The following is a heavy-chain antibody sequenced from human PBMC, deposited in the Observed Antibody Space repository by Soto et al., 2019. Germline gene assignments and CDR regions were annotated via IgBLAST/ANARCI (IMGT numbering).Heavy chain of an antibody. Sequence: EVQLLESGGGLVQPGGSLRLSCAASGFTFSSYAMSWVRQAPGKGLEWVSAISGSGGSTYYADSVKGRFTISRDNSKNTLYLQMNSLRAEDTAVYYCAKGVVGYYDSSGYYYLFDYWGQGTLVTVSS. V-gene: IGHV3-23*01. CDR1: GFTFSSYA. CDR3: AKGVVGYYDSSGYYYLFDY. D-gene: IGHD3-22*01. CDR2: ISGSGGST. J-gene: IGHJ4*02.